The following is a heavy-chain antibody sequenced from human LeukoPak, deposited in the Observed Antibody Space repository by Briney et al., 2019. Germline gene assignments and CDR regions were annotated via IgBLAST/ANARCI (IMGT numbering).Heavy chain of an antibody. CDR3: ARTTGYHYHMDV. D-gene: IGHD4-11*01. J-gene: IGHJ6*03. V-gene: IGHV3-48*03. Sequence: LPGGSLRLSCAASGFTFSSFEMTWVRQAPGKGLEWVAYITGGGSTIYYADSVQGRLTISRDNAKNSLFLQMNSLRVEDTAVYYCARTTGYHYHMDVWGNGTTVTIS. CDR2: ITGGGSTI. CDR1: GFTFSSFE.